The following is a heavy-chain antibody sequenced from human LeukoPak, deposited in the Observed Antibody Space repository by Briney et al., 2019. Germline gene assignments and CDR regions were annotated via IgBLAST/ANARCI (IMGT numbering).Heavy chain of an antibody. CDR1: GYSFTSYW. V-gene: IGHV5-51*01. CDR2: IYPGDSDT. J-gene: IGHJ3*02. CDR3: ARWQQLADNDAFDI. Sequence: GESMKISCKGSGYSFTSYWIGWVRQLPGKGLEWMGIIYPGDSDTRYSPSFQGQVTISADKSISTAYLQWSSLKASDTAMYYCARWQQLADNDAFDIWGQGTMVTVSS. D-gene: IGHD6-13*01.